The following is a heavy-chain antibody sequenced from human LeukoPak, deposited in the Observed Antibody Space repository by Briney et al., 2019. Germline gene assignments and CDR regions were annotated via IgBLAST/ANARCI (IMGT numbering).Heavy chain of an antibody. D-gene: IGHD3-22*01. J-gene: IGHJ3*02. CDR3: ARDSMVVVTIHDAFEI. CDR1: GYSFTNYG. V-gene: IGHV1-18*04. Sequence: GASVKVSCKASGYSFTNYGVSWLRQAPGQGLEWLGWISAHNGKTDFSPRFHGRLILTTDTSTSTSYMELSSLRPDDTAVYFCARDSMVVVTIHDAFEIWGQGTRVTVSS. CDR2: ISAHNGKT.